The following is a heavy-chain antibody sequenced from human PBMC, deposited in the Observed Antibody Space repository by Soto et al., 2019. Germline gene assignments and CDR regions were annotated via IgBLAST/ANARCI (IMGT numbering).Heavy chain of an antibody. Sequence: SVKVSCKASGCTFNSYTISWVRQAPGQGLEWRGRVIPILGIANYAQKFQGRVTITSEKSTSTAYMELSSLRSEDTAVYYRAGRPSGSRAMDVWGKGTTVTVS. CDR2: VIPILGIA. J-gene: IGHJ6*03. CDR3: AGRPSGSRAMDV. V-gene: IGHV1-69*02. D-gene: IGHD2-2*01. CDR1: GCTFNSYT.